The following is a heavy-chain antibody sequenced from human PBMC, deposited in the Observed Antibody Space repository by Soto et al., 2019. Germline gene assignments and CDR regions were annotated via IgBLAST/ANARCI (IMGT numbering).Heavy chain of an antibody. V-gene: IGHV3-30*04. D-gene: IGHD5-12*01. CDR2: ISYDGRDE. J-gene: IGHJ4*02. CDR3: ARDSRTDGYEYEYFDY. Sequence: PWGSLRLSCTASGFTFSNYAIHWFRQAPGKGLEWVALISYDGRDEYYADSVKGRFTISRDNSKNTLYLQMNSLRAEDTGMFYCARDSRTDGYEYEYFDYWGKGTLVTVSS. CDR1: GFTFSNYA.